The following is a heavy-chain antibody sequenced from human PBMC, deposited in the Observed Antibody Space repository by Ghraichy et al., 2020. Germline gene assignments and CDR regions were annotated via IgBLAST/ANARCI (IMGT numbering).Heavy chain of an antibody. CDR3: ARFHGARGYSYGGGNWFDP. CDR1: GGSISSSSYY. J-gene: IGHJ5*02. CDR2: IYSSGST. V-gene: IGHV4-39*01. Sequence: SETLSLTCTVSGGSISSSSYYWGWIRQPPGKGLEWIGSIYSSGSTYYNPSLKSRVTISVDTSKNQFSLQLSSVTAADTAVYYCARFHGARGYSYGGGNWFDPWGQGTMVTVSS. D-gene: IGHD5-18*01.